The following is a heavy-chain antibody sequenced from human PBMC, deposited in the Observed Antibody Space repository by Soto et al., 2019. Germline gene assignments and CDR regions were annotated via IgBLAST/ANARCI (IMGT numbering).Heavy chain of an antibody. D-gene: IGHD3-22*01. CDR3: VRDYYDTSGYPNTFDM. CDR1: GFTLSRHT. J-gene: IGHJ3*02. V-gene: IGHV3-21*01. Sequence: KPGGSLRLSCAASGFTLSRHTMNWVRQAPGKGLEWVSFIGSRTSDIYYADSVKGRFTTSRDNAKNSLYLDLTRLRAEDTAVYFCVRDYYDTSGYPNTFDMWGQGTMVTVSS. CDR2: IGSRTSDI.